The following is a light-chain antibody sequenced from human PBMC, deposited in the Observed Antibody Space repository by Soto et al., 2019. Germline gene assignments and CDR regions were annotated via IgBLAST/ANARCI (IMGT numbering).Light chain of an antibody. V-gene: IGLV1-40*01. Sequence: QSALTQPPSVSGAPGQRVTISCTGSSSNIGAGYDVHWYQQLPGTAPKLLIYGNSNRPSGVPDRFPGSKSGTSASLAITGLQAEDEADYYCQSYDSSLSGCYVFGTGTKVTVL. CDR3: QSYDSSLSGCYV. CDR1: SSNIGAGYD. CDR2: GNS. J-gene: IGLJ1*01.